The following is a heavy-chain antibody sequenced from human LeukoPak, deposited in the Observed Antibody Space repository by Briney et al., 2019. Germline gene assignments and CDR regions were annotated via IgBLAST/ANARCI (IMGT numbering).Heavy chain of an antibody. D-gene: IGHD1-14*01. CDR3: ARGTGRREYNWFDP. Sequence: GGSLRLSCAASGFTFSSYAMHWVRQAPGKGLEWVAVISYDGSNKYYADSVKGRFTISRDNSKNTLYLQMNSLRAEDTAVYYCARGTGRREYNWFDPWGQGTLVTVSS. CDR1: GFTFSSYA. J-gene: IGHJ5*02. V-gene: IGHV3-30-3*01. CDR2: ISYDGSNK.